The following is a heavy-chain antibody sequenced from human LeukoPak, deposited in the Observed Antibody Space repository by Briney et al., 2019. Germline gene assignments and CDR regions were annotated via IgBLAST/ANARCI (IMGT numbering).Heavy chain of an antibody. J-gene: IGHJ5*02. CDR2: INPNNGGT. V-gene: IGHV1-2*02. D-gene: IGHD2-2*01. CDR1: GYTFTGYY. CDR3: ARARGDIVVVPAAIWFDP. Sequence: ASVKVSCKASGYTFTGYYMHWVRQHPGQGHEWMGWINPNNGGTNYAQKFQGRVTMTRDTSISTAYMELSRLRSDDTAVYYCARARGDIVVVPAAIWFDPWGQGTLVTVSS.